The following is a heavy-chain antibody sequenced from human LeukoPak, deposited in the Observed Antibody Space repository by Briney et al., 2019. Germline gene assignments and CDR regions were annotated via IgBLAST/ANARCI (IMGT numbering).Heavy chain of an antibody. V-gene: IGHV3-7*01. CDR2: IKQDGSEK. D-gene: IGHD3-3*01. J-gene: IGHJ4*02. CDR1: GFTFSSYW. Sequence: GGSLRLSCAASGFTFSSYWMSWVRQAPGKGLEWVANIKQDGSEKYYVDSVKGRFTISRDNAKNSLYLQMNSLRAEDTAVYYCAREPSVSTDDFWSGYQSHRGSYYFDYWGQGTLVTVSS. CDR3: AREPSVSTDDFWSGYQSHRGSYYFDY.